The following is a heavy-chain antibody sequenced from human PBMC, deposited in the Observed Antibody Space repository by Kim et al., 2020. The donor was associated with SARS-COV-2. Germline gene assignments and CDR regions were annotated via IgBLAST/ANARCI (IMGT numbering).Heavy chain of an antibody. CDR1: GGSFSSYR. Sequence: SETLSLICTVSGGSFSSYRWSWIRQSAGKGLEWIGRIHASGSTNYNPSLKSRLTMSVDASQHQMSLKLSSLTAADTAMYYCARQVAGTDRRFDYWGQGILVTVSS. V-gene: IGHV4-4*07. J-gene: IGHJ4*02. CDR3: ARQVAGTDRRFDY. CDR2: IHASGST. D-gene: IGHD6-19*01.